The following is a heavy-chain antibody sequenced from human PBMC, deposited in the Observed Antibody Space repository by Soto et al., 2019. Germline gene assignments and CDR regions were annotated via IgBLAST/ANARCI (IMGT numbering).Heavy chain of an antibody. CDR2: ISPYNGKT. Sequence: ASVKVSCKASGYSFTTYGIFWVRQAPGQGLEWMGWISPYNGKTNYAQNLQGRVSMTTDTSTTTAYMELRSLRSDDTAVYYCARPYDSSQSPRFDYWGQGALVTVSS. V-gene: IGHV1-18*01. D-gene: IGHD3-22*01. J-gene: IGHJ4*02. CDR3: ARPYDSSQSPRFDY. CDR1: GYSFTTYG.